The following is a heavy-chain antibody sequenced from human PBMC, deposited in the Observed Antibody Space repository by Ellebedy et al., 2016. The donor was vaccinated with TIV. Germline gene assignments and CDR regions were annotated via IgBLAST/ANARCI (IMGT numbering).Heavy chain of an antibody. CDR3: ARVTQQWLEVIFDY. D-gene: IGHD6-19*01. CDR1: GGSISSSSYY. Sequence: SETLSLTXTVSGGSISSSSYYWGWIRQPPGKGLEWIGSIYYSGSTYYNPSLKSRVTISVDTSKNQFSLKLSSVTAADTAVYYCARVTQQWLEVIFDYWGQGTLVTVSS. J-gene: IGHJ4*02. V-gene: IGHV4-39*07. CDR2: IYYSGST.